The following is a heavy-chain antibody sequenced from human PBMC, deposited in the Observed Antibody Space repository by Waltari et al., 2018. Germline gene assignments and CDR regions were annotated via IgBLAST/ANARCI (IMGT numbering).Heavy chain of an antibody. V-gene: IGHV4-39*07. CDR2: IYYSGST. D-gene: IGHD3-22*01. J-gene: IGHJ6*02. Sequence: QLQLQESGPGLVKPSETLSLTCTVSGGSISSSIYYLGWIRPPPGKGLEWIGSIYYSGSTYYNPSLKSRVTISVDTSKNQFSLKLSSVTAADTAVYYCARDYYDSSGYGYGMDVWGQGTTVTVSS. CDR1: GGSISSSIYY. CDR3: ARDYYDSSGYGYGMDV.